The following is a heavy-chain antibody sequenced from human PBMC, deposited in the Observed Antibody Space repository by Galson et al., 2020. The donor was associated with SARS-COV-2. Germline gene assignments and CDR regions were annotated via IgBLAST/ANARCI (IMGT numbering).Heavy chain of an antibody. J-gene: IGHJ3*01. CDR1: GGSFSKFA. CDR2: IIPFFAST. CDR3: ARGRDIVVEPEDRDPFDD. D-gene: IGHD2-2*01. V-gene: IGHV1-69*13. Sequence: VTVSCKASGGSFSKFAFNWVRQAPGQGPEWMGGIIPFFASTNYAQKFQGRVTDTADESTSTAYMELRSLRSEDTAVYYCARGRDIVVEPEDRDPFDDWGQETMVTVSS.